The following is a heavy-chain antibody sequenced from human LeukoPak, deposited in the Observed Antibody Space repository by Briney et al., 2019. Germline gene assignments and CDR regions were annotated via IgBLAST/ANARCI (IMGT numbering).Heavy chain of an antibody. CDR2: INPNSGGT. CDR1: GYTFTSYY. CDR3: ARDLYYDSNGYHLGY. Sequence: WASVKVSCKASGYTFTSYYMHWVRQAPGQGLEWMGWINPNSGGTNYAQKFQGRVTMTRDTSISTAYMELSRLRYDDTAVYYCARDLYYDSNGYHLGYWGQGTLVTVSS. J-gene: IGHJ4*02. D-gene: IGHD3-22*01. V-gene: IGHV1-2*02.